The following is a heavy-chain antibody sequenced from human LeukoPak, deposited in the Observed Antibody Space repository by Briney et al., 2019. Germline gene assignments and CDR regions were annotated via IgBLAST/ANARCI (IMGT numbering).Heavy chain of an antibody. CDR2: INAGNGNT. CDR3: ARDRLRFLEWLTDAFDI. J-gene: IGHJ3*02. V-gene: IGHV1-3*01. CDR1: GYTFTSYA. Sequence: ASVKVCCKASGYTFTSYAMHWVRQAPGQRLEWMGWINAGNGNTKYSQKFQGRVTITRDTSASTAYMELSSLRSEDTAVYYCARDRLRFLEWLTDAFDIWGQGTMVTVSS. D-gene: IGHD3-3*01.